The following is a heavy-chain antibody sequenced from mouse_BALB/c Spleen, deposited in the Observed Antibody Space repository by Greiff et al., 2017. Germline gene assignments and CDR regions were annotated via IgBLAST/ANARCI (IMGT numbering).Heavy chain of an antibody. V-gene: IGHV14-4*02. J-gene: IGHJ2*01. D-gene: IGHD1-1*01. CDR2: IDPENGDT. CDR1: GSNIKDYY. CDR3: ITVGGDY. Sequence: VQLQQSGAELVRSGASVKLSCTASGSNIKDYYMHWVKQRPEQGLEWIGWIDPENGDTEYAPKFQGKATMTADTSSNTAYLQLSSLTSEDTAVYYCITVGGDYWGQGTTLTVSS.